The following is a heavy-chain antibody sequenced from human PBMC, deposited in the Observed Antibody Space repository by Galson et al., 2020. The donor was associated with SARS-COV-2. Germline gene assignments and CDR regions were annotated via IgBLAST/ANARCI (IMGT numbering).Heavy chain of an antibody. Sequence: HGESLKISCKGSGYSFTSYWISWVRQMPGKGLEWMGRIDPRDSYTNYSPSFQGHVTISADKSISTAYLQWSSLKASDTAMYYCARGERLGYCSSTSCPGWFDPWGQGTLVTVSS. V-gene: IGHV5-10-1*01. CDR2: IDPRDSYT. J-gene: IGHJ5*02. CDR3: ARGERLGYCSSTSCPGWFDP. D-gene: IGHD2-2*01. CDR1: GYSFTSYW.